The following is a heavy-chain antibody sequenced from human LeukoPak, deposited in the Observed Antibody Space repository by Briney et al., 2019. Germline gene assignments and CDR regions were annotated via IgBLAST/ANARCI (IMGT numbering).Heavy chain of an antibody. J-gene: IGHJ5*02. CDR2: ISYDGSNK. V-gene: IGHV3-30-3*01. Sequence: GRSLRLSCAASGFTFSSYAMHWVRQAPGKGLKWVAVISYDGSNKYYADSVKGRFTISRDNSKNTLYLQMNSLRAEDTAVYYCARDQVATIENWFDPWGQGTLVTVSS. CDR1: GFTFSSYA. D-gene: IGHD5-12*01. CDR3: ARDQVATIENWFDP.